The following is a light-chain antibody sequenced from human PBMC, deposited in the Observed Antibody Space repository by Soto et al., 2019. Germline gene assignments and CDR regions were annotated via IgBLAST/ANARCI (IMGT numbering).Light chain of an antibody. CDR3: AAWDDSLRVV. J-gene: IGLJ2*01. CDR2: SNN. V-gene: IGLV1-44*01. CDR1: SSNIGSNT. Sequence: QSVLTQPPSASGAPGQRVTISCSGSSSNIGSNTVNWYQQLPGTAPKLLIYSNNQRPSGVPDRFSGSKSGTSASLAISGLQSEDEADYYCAAWDDSLRVVFGGGTKVTV.